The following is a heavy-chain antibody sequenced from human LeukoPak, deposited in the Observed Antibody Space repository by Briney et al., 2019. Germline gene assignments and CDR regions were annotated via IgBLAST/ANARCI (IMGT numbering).Heavy chain of an antibody. CDR3: ARLGQYYDFWSGYYSDAFDI. D-gene: IGHD3-3*01. CDR1: GFTFSSYG. CDR2: IRYDGSNQ. V-gene: IGHV3-30*02. J-gene: IGHJ3*02. Sequence: PGGSLRLACAASGFTFSSYGMHWVRQAPGKGLEWVTFIRYDGSNQYYADSGKGRFTISRDNSKNTLFLQMKGLRAEDTAVYYCARLGQYYDFWSGYYSDAFDIWGQGTMVTVSS.